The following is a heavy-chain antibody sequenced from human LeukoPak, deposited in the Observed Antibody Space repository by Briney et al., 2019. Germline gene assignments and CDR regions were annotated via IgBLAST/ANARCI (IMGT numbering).Heavy chain of an antibody. Sequence: GGSLRLSCAASGFTFSTYAMSWIRQAPGKGLECVSALSGNGNTIYYADSVKGRFAISRVNSKNTLSLQMNSLRAEDTAVYYCAKALYGGHDYWGQGTLVTVSS. CDR1: GFTFSTYA. V-gene: IGHV3-23*01. D-gene: IGHD4-23*01. J-gene: IGHJ4*02. CDR3: AKALYGGHDY. CDR2: LSGNGNTI.